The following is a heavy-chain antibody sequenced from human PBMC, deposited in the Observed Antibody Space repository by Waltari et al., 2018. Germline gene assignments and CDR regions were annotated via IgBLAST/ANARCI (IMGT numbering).Heavy chain of an antibody. CDR2: ISGSGGST. Sequence: EVQLLESGGGLVQPGGSLRLSCAASGFTFSSYAMSWVPQAPGKGLEWVSAISGSGGSTYYADSVKGRFTISRDNSKNTLYLQMNSLRAEDTAIYYCAKDWEAGADAFDIWGQGTMVTVSS. D-gene: IGHD1-26*01. V-gene: IGHV3-23*01. CDR1: GFTFSSYA. J-gene: IGHJ3*02. CDR3: AKDWEAGADAFDI.